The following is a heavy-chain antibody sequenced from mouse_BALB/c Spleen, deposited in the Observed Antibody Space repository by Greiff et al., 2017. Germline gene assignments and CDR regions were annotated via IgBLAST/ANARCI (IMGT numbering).Heavy chain of an antibody. Sequence: QVQLQQSGAELAKPGASVKMSCKASGYTFTSYWMHWVKQRPGQGLEWIGYINPSTGYTEYNQKFKDKATLTADKSSSTAYMQLSSLTSEDSAVYYCARFRMTPFADWGQGTLVTVSA. J-gene: IGHJ3*01. CDR2: INPSTGYT. CDR1: GYTFTSYW. V-gene: IGHV1-7*01. CDR3: ARFRMTPFAD. D-gene: IGHD2-10*02.